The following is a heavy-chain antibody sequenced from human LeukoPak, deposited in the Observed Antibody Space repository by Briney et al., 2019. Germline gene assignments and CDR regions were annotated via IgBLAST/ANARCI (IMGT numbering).Heavy chain of an antibody. CDR2: IYNSGST. J-gene: IGHJ4*02. V-gene: IGHV4-59*08. CDR3: AGHRRLADFDY. D-gene: IGHD3-9*01. CDR1: GGSISSYY. Sequence: SETLSLTCTVSGGSISSYYWSWIRQPPGKGLEWIGYIYNSGSTNNTSLTSRVTISEDTSKSQFSLKLSSVTAADTAVYYCAGHRRLADFDYWGQGTLVTVSS.